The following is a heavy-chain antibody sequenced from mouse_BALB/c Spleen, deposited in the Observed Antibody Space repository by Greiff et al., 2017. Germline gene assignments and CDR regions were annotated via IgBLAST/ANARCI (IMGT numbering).Heavy chain of an antibody. V-gene: IGHV5-6-5*01. CDR2: ISSGGST. J-gene: IGHJ3*01. Sequence: EVKVVESGGGLVKPGGSLKLSCAASGFTFSSYAMSWVRQTPEKRLEWVASISSGGSTYYPDSVKGRFTISRDNARNILYLQMSSLRSEDTAMYYCATYYDGYTKKWFAYWGQGTLVTVSA. CDR1: GFTFSSYA. CDR3: ATYYDGYTKKWFAY. D-gene: IGHD2-3*01.